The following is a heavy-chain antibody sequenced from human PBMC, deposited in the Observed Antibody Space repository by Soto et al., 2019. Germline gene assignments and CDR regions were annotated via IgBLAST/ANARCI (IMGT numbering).Heavy chain of an antibody. CDR3: AGRILGDYGFDV. CDR2: IKGDGINT. D-gene: IGHD3-3*01. V-gene: IGHV3-74*01. J-gene: IGHJ3*01. CDR1: GFTFSNYW. Sequence: EVQLVESGGGLVQPGGSLRLACAASGFTFSNYWIHWVRQPPGKGLVWVSRIKGDGINTNYADSVKGRFTISRDNAGNTVYLEMNSLGAEDTAVYYCAGRILGDYGFDVWGQGPMVTVSS.